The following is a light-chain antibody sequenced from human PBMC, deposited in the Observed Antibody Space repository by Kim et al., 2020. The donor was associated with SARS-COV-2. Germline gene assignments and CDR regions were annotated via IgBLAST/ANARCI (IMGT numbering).Light chain of an antibody. J-gene: IGKJ4*01. CDR2: AAS. CDR3: QQLNSYT. Sequence: LSASVGDRVTITCRASLGISSYLAWYQQKPGKAPKLLIYAASTLQSGVPSRFSGSGSGTEFTLTISSLQPEDFATYYCQQLNSYTFGGGTKVDIK. CDR1: LGISSY. V-gene: IGKV1-9*01.